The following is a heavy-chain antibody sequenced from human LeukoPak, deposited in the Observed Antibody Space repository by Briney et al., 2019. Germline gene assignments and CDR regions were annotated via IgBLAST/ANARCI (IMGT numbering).Heavy chain of an antibody. J-gene: IGHJ5*02. CDR2: IYPGNSDT. CDR3: ARHHPLAEAGTGDFGFHP. Sequence: PGESPKISCKGSGYTFTNYWIGWVRQMPGKGLEWMGIIYPGNSDTRYSPSFQGQVTISADKSITTAYLQWSSLKASDTAMYYCARHHPLAEAGTGDFGFHPWGQGTLVTVSS. D-gene: IGHD6-13*01. CDR1: GYTFTNYW. V-gene: IGHV5-51*01.